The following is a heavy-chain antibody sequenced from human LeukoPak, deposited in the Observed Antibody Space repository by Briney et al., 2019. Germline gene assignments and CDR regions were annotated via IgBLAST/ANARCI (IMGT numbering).Heavy chain of an antibody. Sequence: PSETLSLTCTVSGGSISSYYWSWIRQPPGKGLEWIGYIYYSGSTNYNPSLKSRVTISVDTSKNQFSLKLSSVTAADTAVYYCARAYDPALLWFGELRNWFDPWGQGTLVTVSS. J-gene: IGHJ5*02. CDR1: GGSISSYY. CDR3: ARAYDPALLWFGELRNWFDP. D-gene: IGHD3-10*01. V-gene: IGHV4-59*01. CDR2: IYYSGST.